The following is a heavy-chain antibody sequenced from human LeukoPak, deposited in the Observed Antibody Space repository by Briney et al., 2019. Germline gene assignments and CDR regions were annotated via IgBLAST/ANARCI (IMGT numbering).Heavy chain of an antibody. Sequence: MSGESLKISCKGSGYSFISYWIGWVRQMPGKGLEWMGIIYPGDSDTRYSPSFQGQVTISADKSISTAYLPRSSLKASDTAMYYCARLESEMATIRVYYFDYWGQGTLVTVSS. CDR1: GYSFISYW. D-gene: IGHD5-24*01. V-gene: IGHV5-51*01. CDR3: ARLESEMATIRVYYFDY. CDR2: IYPGDSDT. J-gene: IGHJ4*02.